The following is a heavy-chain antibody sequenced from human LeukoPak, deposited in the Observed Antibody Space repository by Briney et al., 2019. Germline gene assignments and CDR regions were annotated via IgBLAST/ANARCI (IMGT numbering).Heavy chain of an antibody. CDR2: IYPGDSDT. D-gene: IGHD3-10*01. Sequence: GESLKISRKGSGYTFTTYWIGRVRQMPGKGLEWMGIIYPGDSDTRYSPSFQGQVTISADKSISTAYLQWSSLKASDTAMYYCARHRYGSGIGNSFDMWGQGTMLTVSS. J-gene: IGHJ3*02. CDR3: ARHRYGSGIGNSFDM. V-gene: IGHV5-51*01. CDR1: GYTFTTYW.